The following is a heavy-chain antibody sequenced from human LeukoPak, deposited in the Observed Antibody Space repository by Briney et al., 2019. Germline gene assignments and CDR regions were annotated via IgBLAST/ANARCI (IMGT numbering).Heavy chain of an antibody. V-gene: IGHV4-59*08. CDR2: IYYSGST. CDR3: ARSVLRFLEWLNWFDP. CDR1: GGSISSYY. J-gene: IGHJ5*02. Sequence: SETLSLTCTVSGGSISSYYWSWIRQPPGKGLEWIGYIYYSGSTNYNPSLKSRVTISVDTSKNQFSLKLSSVTAADTAVYYCARSVLRFLEWLNWFDPWGQGTLVTVSS. D-gene: IGHD3-3*01.